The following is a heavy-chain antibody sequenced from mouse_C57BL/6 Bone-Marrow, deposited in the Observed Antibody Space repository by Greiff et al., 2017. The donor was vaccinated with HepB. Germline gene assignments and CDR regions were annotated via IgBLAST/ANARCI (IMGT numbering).Heavy chain of an antibody. CDR1: GFTFSSYA. Sequence: EVNLVESGGGLVKPGGSLKLSCAASGFTFSSYAMSWVRQTPEKRLEWVATISDGGSYTYYPDNVKGRFTISRDNAKNNLYLQMSHLKSEDTAMYYCAREEQFDYWGQGTTLTVSS. CDR3: AREEQFDY. CDR2: ISDGGSYT. V-gene: IGHV5-4*01. J-gene: IGHJ2*01.